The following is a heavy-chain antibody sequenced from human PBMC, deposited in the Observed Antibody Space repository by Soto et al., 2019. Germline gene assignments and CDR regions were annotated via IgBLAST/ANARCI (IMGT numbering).Heavy chain of an antibody. D-gene: IGHD3-3*01. CDR2: INAGNGNT. CDR3: ASTKYDFWSGYYPG. Sequence: ASVNVSCKASGYTFTSYGIRWVRQAPGQRLEWMGWINAGNGNTNYSQKFQGRVTITRDTSASTAYMELSSLRSEDTAVYHCASTKYDFWSGYYPGWGQGTLVTVSS. V-gene: IGHV1-3*01. J-gene: IGHJ4*02. CDR1: GYTFTSYG.